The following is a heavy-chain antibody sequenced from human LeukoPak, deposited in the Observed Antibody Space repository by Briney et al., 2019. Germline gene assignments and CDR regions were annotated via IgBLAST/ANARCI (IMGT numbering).Heavy chain of an antibody. D-gene: IGHD6-13*01. CDR3: ASWYSSSWHYYFDY. CDR1: GGSISGYY. J-gene: IGHJ4*02. Sequence: SETLSLTCTVSGGSISGYYWGWIRQPPGKGLEWIGSIFYSGSTYYNPSLKSRVTISADTSKNQFSLKLSSVTAADTAVYYCASWYSSSWHYYFDYWGQGILVTVSS. V-gene: IGHV4-39*01. CDR2: IFYSGST.